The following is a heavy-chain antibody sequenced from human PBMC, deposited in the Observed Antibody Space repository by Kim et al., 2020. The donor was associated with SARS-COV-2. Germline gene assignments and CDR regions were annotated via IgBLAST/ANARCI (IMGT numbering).Heavy chain of an antibody. CDR3: ARARPARPFSYYYYMDV. J-gene: IGHJ6*03. D-gene: IGHD6-6*01. V-gene: IGHV3-20*03. Sequence: KGRFTISRDNAKNSLYLQMNSLRAEDTALYYCARARPARPFSYYYYMDVWGKGTTVTVSS.